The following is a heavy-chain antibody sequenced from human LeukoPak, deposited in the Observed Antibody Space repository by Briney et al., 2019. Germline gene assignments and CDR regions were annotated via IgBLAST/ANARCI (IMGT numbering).Heavy chain of an antibody. D-gene: IGHD1-26*01. Sequence: GGSLRLSCAASGFTLSSYAMSWVGQAPGKGLEWVSAISGSGGSTYYADSVKGRFTISRDSSKNTLYLQMNSLRAEDTAVYYCAKSEASGFDYWGQGTLVTVSS. CDR2: ISGSGGST. CDR1: GFTLSSYA. J-gene: IGHJ4*02. CDR3: AKSEASGFDY. V-gene: IGHV3-23*01.